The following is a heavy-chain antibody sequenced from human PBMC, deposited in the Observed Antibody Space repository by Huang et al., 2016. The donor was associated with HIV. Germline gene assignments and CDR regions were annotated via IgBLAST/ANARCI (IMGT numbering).Heavy chain of an antibody. V-gene: IGHV1-69*13. J-gene: IGHJ4*02. CDR2: IIPGFGTP. Sequence: QVQLVQSGAEMKKPGSSVKVSCKTSGDTIGRYGISWVRQAPGQGLEWLGGIIPGFGTPNYAMKFQDRVTIKADESTTTAYMEVRSLRAEDTAVYYCASGIYDGYTYRQFDYWGQGTLVTVSS. CDR3: ASGIYDGYTYRQFDY. CDR1: GDTIGRYG. D-gene: IGHD5-18*01.